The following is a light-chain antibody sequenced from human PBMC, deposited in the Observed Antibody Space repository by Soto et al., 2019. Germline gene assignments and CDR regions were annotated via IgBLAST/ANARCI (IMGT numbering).Light chain of an antibody. Sequence: PGERATLSCRASQRVDGNYLAWYLQIPGQAPRLLIHGASNRATGIPDRFSGSGSGTDFTLTISSLQSEDSAVYYCQQYSDWPLSFGQGTKVDI. CDR1: QRVDGN. J-gene: IGKJ1*01. CDR3: QQYSDWPLS. CDR2: GAS. V-gene: IGKV3D-15*01.